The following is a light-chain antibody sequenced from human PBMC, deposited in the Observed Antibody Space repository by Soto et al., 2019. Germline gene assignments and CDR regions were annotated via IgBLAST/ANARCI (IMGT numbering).Light chain of an antibody. CDR3: QHYNNWPPIT. J-gene: IGKJ5*01. CDR2: DES. Sequence: EIVLTQSRGTLSLSPGERATLSCRASQSVNSYLAWYQQKPGLPPRLLIYDESTRATGVPARFSGSGSGTEFTLTITGLQSEDFAVYYCQHYNNWPPITFGQGTRLEIK. CDR1: QSVNSY. V-gene: IGKV3-15*01.